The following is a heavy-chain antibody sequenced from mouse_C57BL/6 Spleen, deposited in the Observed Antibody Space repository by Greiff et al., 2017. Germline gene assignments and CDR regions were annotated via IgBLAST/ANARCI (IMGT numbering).Heavy chain of an antibody. CDR2: ISNGGGST. CDR1: GFTFSDYY. Sequence: DVQLVESGGGLVQPGGSLKLSCAASGFTFSDYYMYWVRQTPEKRLEWVAYISNGGGSTYYPDTVKGRFTISRDNAKNTLYLQMSRLKSEDTAMYYCARRGEAGRGEAWFAYWGEGTLVTVSA. J-gene: IGHJ3*01. CDR3: ARRGEAGRGEAWFAY. V-gene: IGHV5-12*01.